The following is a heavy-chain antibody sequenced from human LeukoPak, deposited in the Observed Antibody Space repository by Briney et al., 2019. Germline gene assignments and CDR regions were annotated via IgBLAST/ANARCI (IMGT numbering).Heavy chain of an antibody. CDR1: GFTFSSYW. Sequence: GGSLRLSCAASGFTFSSYWTHWVRQAPGKGLVWVSRINSDGSSTSYADSVKGRFTISRDNAKNTLYLQMNSLRAEDTAVYYCARLRGIAARVGLDYWGQGTLVTVSS. CDR3: ARLRGIAARVGLDY. J-gene: IGHJ4*02. CDR2: INSDGSST. D-gene: IGHD6-6*01. V-gene: IGHV3-74*01.